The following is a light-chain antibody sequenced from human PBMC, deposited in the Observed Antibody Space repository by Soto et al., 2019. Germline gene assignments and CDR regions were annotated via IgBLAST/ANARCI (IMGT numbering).Light chain of an antibody. J-gene: IGLJ1*01. CDR3: QVWDNSSDLYV. CDR1: NIGSKS. V-gene: IGLV3-21*02. Sequence: SYELTQPPSVSVAPGQTARITCAGGNIGSKSVHWYQQKPGQAPMLVVYDDSDRPSGIPERFSGSNSGNTATLTISRVEAGDEADYYCQVWDNSSDLYVFGSGTKLTVL. CDR2: DDS.